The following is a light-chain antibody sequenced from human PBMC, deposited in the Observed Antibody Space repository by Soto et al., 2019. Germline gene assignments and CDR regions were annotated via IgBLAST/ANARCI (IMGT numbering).Light chain of an antibody. V-gene: IGLV1-44*01. J-gene: IGLJ3*02. Sequence: QSVLTQPPSASGAPGQRVTISCSGSSSNSGSNTVNWYQQLPGTAPKLLIYSNNQRPSGVPDRFSGSKSGTSASLAISGLQSEDESEYYCAAWDDSLNGWVFGGGTKLTVL. CDR1: SSNSGSNT. CDR3: AAWDDSLNGWV. CDR2: SNN.